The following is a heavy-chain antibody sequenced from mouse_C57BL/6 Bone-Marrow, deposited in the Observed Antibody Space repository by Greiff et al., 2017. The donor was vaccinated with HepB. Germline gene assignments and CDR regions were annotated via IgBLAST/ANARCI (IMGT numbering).Heavy chain of an antibody. J-gene: IGHJ2*01. CDR1: GFNIKDYY. D-gene: IGHD1-1*01. CDR2: IDPEDGDT. Sequence: EVQLQQSGAELVRPGASVKLSCTASGFNIKDYYMHWVKQRPEQGLEWIGRIDPEDGDTEYAPKFQGKATMTAGTSSNTAYLQLSSLTSEDTAVYYCTTLIYYYGSSYPFDYWGQGTTLTVSS. V-gene: IGHV14-1*01. CDR3: TTLIYYYGSSYPFDY.